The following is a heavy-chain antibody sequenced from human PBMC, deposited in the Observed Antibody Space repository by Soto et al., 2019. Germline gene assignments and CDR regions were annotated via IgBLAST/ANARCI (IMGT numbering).Heavy chain of an antibody. J-gene: IGHJ4*02. V-gene: IGHV3-33*08. D-gene: IGHD1-26*01. CDR2: IRYDGSDE. Sequence: QVQLVESGGGVVQPGGSLRLSCAASASIFQGQGMHWVRQAPGKGREWVAIIRYDGSDEHYGDSVEGRFTISRDNSKNMLYLQMNSLRAEDTAVYYCARDGVGATTFFGFLDYWGQGTLVTVSS. CDR1: ASIFQGQG. CDR3: ARDGVGATTFFGFLDY.